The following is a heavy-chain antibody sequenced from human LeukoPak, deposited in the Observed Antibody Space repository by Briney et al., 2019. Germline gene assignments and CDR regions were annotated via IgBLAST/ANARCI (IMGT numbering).Heavy chain of an antibody. D-gene: IGHD3-16*02. V-gene: IGHV1-46*01. J-gene: IGHJ3*02. CDR3: ARDRDMITFGGVIPHAFDI. CDR1: GYTFTSYY. Sequence: ASVKVSCKASGYTFTSYYMHWVRQAPGQGLEGMGIINPSGGSTSYAQKFQGRVTMTRDMSTSTVYMELSSLRSEDTAVYYCARDRDMITFGGVIPHAFDIWGQGTMVTVSS. CDR2: INPSGGST.